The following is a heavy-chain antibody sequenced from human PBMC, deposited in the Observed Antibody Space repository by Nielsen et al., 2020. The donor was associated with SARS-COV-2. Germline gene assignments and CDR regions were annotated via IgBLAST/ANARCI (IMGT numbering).Heavy chain of an antibody. CDR1: GGSISSYY. CDR3: ARAYGDTRYCYYYYMDV. V-gene: IGHV4-59*01. D-gene: IGHD4-17*01. J-gene: IGHJ6*03. CDR2: IYYSGST. Sequence: SETLSLTCTVSGGSISSYYWSWIRQPPGKGLEWIGYIYYSGSTNYNPSLKSRVTISVDTSKNQFSLKLSSVTAADTAVYYCARAYGDTRYCYYYYMDVWGKGTTVTVSS.